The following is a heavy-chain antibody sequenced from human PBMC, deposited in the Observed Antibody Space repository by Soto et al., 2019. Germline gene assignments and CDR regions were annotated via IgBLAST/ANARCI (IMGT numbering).Heavy chain of an antibody. J-gene: IGHJ6*03. V-gene: IGHV4-4*02. CDR2: IYHSGST. CDR3: ARDIAAAGTFYYYYYMDV. Sequence: SETLSLTCAVSSGSISSSNWWSWVRQPPGKGLEWIGEIYHSGSTNYNPSLKSRVTISVDKSKNQFSLKLSSVTAADTAVYYCARDIAAAGTFYYYYYMDVWGKGTTVTVSS. CDR1: SGSISSSNW. D-gene: IGHD6-13*01.